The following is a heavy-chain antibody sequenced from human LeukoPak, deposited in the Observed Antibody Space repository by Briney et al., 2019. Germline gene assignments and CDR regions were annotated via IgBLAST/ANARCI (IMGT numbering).Heavy chain of an antibody. V-gene: IGHV1-18*01. J-gene: IGHJ3*02. Sequence: ASVKVSCKASGCTFTSYGISWVRQAPGQGLEWMGWISAYNGNTNYAQKLRGRVTMTTDTSTSTAYMELRSLRSDDTAVYYCARDGLTYYYGSGTPGHAFDIWGQGTMVTVSS. D-gene: IGHD3-10*01. CDR2: ISAYNGNT. CDR3: ARDGLTYYYGSGTPGHAFDI. CDR1: GCTFTSYG.